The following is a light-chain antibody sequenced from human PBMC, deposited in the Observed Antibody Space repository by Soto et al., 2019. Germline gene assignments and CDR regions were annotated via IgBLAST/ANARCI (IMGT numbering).Light chain of an antibody. J-gene: IGKJ1*01. Sequence: DIQMTQSPSTLSGXVGDRVTITCRASQTISSWLGWYQQKPGKAPKLLIYKASTLKSGVPSRFSGSGSGTEFTLTISSLQPDDFATYYCQHYNSYSEAFGQGTKVDI. V-gene: IGKV1-5*03. CDR3: QHYNSYSEA. CDR2: KAS. CDR1: QTISSW.